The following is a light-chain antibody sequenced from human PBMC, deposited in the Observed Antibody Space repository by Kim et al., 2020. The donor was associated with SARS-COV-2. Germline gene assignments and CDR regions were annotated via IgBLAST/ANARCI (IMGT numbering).Light chain of an antibody. CDR1: ILAKRY. J-gene: IGLJ3*02. Sequence: SVATEQTARITCSGGILAKRYIRWFQQKPGQAPRLVIYKDSERPSGIPERFSGSSSGTTVNLTISGAQVEDEADYYCYSAADDNWVFGGGTQLTVL. CDR2: KDS. CDR3: YSAADDNWV. V-gene: IGLV3-27*01.